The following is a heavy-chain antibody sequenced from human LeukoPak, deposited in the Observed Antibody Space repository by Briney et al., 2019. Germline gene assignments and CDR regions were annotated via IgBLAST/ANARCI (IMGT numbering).Heavy chain of an antibody. Sequence: TLSLTCTVSGGSISSYYWSWIRQPPGKALEWLALIYWNDNKRYSPSLKSRLTITKDTSKNQVVLTMTNMDPVDTATYYCAQSGTYYDFWSGYPYFDYWGQGTLVTVSS. D-gene: IGHD3-3*01. CDR1: GGSISSYYW. V-gene: IGHV2-5*01. CDR3: AQSGTYYDFWSGYPYFDY. J-gene: IGHJ4*02. CDR2: IYWNDNK.